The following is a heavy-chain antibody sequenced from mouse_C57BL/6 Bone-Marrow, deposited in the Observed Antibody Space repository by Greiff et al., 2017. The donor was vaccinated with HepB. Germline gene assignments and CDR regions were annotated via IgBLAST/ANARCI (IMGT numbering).Heavy chain of an antibody. Sequence: QVQLQQPGAELVKPGASVKLSCKASGYTFTSYWMHWVKQRPGQGLEWIGMIHPNSGSTNYNEKFKSKATMTFDKSSSTAYMQPSSLTSEDSAVYYCASYYYGRSPYYFDYWGQGTTLTVSS. V-gene: IGHV1-64*01. D-gene: IGHD1-1*01. J-gene: IGHJ2*01. CDR3: ASYYYGRSPYYFDY. CDR1: GYTFTSYW. CDR2: IHPNSGST.